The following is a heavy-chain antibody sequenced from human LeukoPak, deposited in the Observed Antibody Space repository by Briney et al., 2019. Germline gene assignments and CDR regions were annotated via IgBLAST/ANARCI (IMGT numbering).Heavy chain of an antibody. CDR1: GHTFTSNY. D-gene: IGHD2-15*01. Sequence: ASVKVSCKASGHTFTSNYIQWVRQAPGQGLEWMGIINPGGGSTSYAQKFQGRVTMTRDTSPNTVYMELSSLRSEDTAVYYCVRVDCSAASCSMSLFENWGQGTLVTVSS. J-gene: IGHJ4*02. CDR3: VRVDCSAASCSMSLFEN. V-gene: IGHV1-46*01. CDR2: INPGGGST.